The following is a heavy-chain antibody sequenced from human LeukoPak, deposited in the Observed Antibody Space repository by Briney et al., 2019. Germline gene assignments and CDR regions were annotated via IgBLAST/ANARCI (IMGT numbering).Heavy chain of an antibody. CDR3: ARLHPLRRGHYYYYMDV. CDR1: GGSISSHY. Sequence: SETLSLTCTVSGGSISSHYWSWIRQPAGKGLEWIGRIYSSGSTNYNASLTSRVTMSVDTSKNQISLKLRSVTAADTAVYYCARLHPLRRGHYYYYMDVWGKGTTVTVSS. D-gene: IGHD4-17*01. J-gene: IGHJ6*03. V-gene: IGHV4-4*07. CDR2: IYSSGST.